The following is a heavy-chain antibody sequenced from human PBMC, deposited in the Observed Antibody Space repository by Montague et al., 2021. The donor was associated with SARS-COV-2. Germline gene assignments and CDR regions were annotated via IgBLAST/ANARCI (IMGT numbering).Heavy chain of an antibody. Sequence: SETLSLTCTVSGASVRTYYWSWIRQSAGKKLEWMGRLYTSGSTYXNPSFKSRVTMSLDTSKNLFSLNLSSMTAADTAVYYCASDGADYSFAYYHEMDVWGQGTAVTVSS. J-gene: IGHJ6*02. CDR2: LYTSGST. V-gene: IGHV4-4*07. D-gene: IGHD5-12*01. CDR3: ASDGADYSFAYYHEMDV. CDR1: GASVRTYY.